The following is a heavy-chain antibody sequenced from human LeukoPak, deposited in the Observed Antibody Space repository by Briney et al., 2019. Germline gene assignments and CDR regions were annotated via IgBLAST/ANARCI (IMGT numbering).Heavy chain of an antibody. CDR2: ISTTSSSSYI. Sequence: GGSLRLSCAASGFTFSRYAMNWVRQAPGKGLEWVSSISTTSSSSYIHYADPMKGRFTISRDNAKSSLYLQMNSLRAEDTAVHYCARVMAGYSYMDVWGKGTTVTVSS. V-gene: IGHV3-21*01. D-gene: IGHD3-10*01. CDR1: GFTFSRYA. J-gene: IGHJ6*03. CDR3: ARVMAGYSYMDV.